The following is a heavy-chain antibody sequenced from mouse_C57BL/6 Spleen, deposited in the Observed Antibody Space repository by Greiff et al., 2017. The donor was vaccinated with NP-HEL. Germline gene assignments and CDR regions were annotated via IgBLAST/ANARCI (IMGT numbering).Heavy chain of an antibody. D-gene: IGHD2-1*01. CDR2: ISSGGDHF. Sequence: EVKLMESGEGLVKPGGSLKLSCAASGFTFSSYAMSWVRQTPEKRLEWVAYISSGGDHFYYADTVKGRFTISRDNARNTLYLQMSSLKSEDTAMYYCTRDYGNYPWYFDVWGTGTTVTVSS. CDR3: TRDYGNYPWYFDV. CDR1: GFTFSSYA. J-gene: IGHJ1*03. V-gene: IGHV5-9-1*02.